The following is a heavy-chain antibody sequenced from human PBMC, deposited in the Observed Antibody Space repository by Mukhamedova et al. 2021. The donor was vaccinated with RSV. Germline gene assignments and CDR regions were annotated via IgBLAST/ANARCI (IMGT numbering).Heavy chain of an antibody. V-gene: IGHV3-23*01. CDR3: ATVQCLVPESYFAY. D-gene: IGHD6-19*01. CDR2: ISGSGGST. J-gene: IGHJ4*02. Sequence: GWVSAISGSGGSTYYADSVKGRFTISRDNSKNTLYLQMNSLRAEDTAVYYCATVQCLVPESYFAYCGQGTLLPVSS.